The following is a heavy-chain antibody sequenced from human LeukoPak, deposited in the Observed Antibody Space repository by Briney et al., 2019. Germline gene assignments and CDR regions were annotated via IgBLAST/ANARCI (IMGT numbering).Heavy chain of an antibody. D-gene: IGHD6-13*01. V-gene: IGHV1-46*01. CDR2: INPSGGST. CDR1: GYTFTSYY. Sequence: ASVKVSCKASGYTFTSYYMHWMRQAPGQGLEWMGIINPSGGSTSYAQKFQGRVTMTRDTSTSTVYMELSSLRSEDTAVYYCARDGIAAAGTGRWFDPWGQGTLVTVSS. J-gene: IGHJ5*02. CDR3: ARDGIAAAGTGRWFDP.